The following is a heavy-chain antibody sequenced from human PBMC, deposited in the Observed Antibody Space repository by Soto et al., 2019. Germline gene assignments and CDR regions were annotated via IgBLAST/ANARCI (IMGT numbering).Heavy chain of an antibody. CDR3: ARSDGLAAADAFDI. CDR1: GGTFSSYT. CDR2: IIPILGIA. D-gene: IGHD6-13*01. Sequence: QVQLVQSGAEVKKPGSSVKVSCKASGGTFSSYTISWVRQAPGQGLEWMGRIIPILGIANYAQKFQGRVTITADKSTSTAYMELSSLRSEDTAVYYCARSDGLAAADAFDIWGQGTMVTVSS. V-gene: IGHV1-69*02. J-gene: IGHJ3*02.